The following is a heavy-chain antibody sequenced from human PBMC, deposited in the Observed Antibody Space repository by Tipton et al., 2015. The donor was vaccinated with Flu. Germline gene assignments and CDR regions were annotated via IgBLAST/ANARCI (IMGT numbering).Heavy chain of an antibody. CDR2: IDTSRRS. CDR3: ARDRYFYGSGSLDL. CDR1: GGSVSSGTYY. D-gene: IGHD3-10*01. J-gene: IGHJ5*02. Sequence: TLSLTCTVSGGSVSSGTYYWSWIRQPAGKGLEWIGRIDTSRRSYYNPSLKSRVTISVDVFNNQFSLRLNSVTAADTAVYYCARDRYFYGSGSLDLWGQGALVTASS. V-gene: IGHV4-61*02.